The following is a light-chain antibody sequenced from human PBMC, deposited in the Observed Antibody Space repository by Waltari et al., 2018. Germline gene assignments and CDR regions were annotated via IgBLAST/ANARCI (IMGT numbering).Light chain of an antibody. CDR3: HQYYLTPWT. Sequence: DIQMTQSPSSLSASVGDRVTITCRASQSITRYLNWYQQKPGKAPKLLIYAASTLESGVPSRFSGSGSGTDFSLTISSLQPEDAAVYFCHQYYLTPWTFGQGTKLEIK. J-gene: IGKJ1*01. CDR2: AAS. CDR1: QSITRY. V-gene: IGKV1-39*01.